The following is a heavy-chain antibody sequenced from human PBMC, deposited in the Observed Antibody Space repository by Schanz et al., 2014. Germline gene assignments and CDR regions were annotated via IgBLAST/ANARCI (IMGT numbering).Heavy chain of an antibody. J-gene: IGHJ5*02. CDR2: ISVYTGNT. D-gene: IGHD3-9*01. CDR3: AKAEYDILTDSYSRLDP. CDR1: GYTFTTYA. V-gene: IGHV1-18*01. Sequence: QVHLVQSGAEVKRPGASVKVSCKASGYTFTTYAMSWVRQAPGQGLEWVGWISVYTGNTKYGQKVQGRVTMTTDTSTSTAYMALTDLRSDDTAVYYCAKAEYDILTDSYSRLDPWGQGTLVTVSS.